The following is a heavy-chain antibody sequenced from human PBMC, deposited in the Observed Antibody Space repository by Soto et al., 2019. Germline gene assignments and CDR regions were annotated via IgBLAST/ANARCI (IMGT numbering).Heavy chain of an antibody. CDR3: ASQVLPHNEDKMPRYGMDV. CDR1: GGTFSSYA. J-gene: IGHJ6*02. V-gene: IGHV1-69*13. Sequence: GASVKVSCKASGGTFSSYAISWVRQAPGQGLEWMGGIIPIFGTVNYAQKFQGRVTITADESTSTAYMELSSLRSEDTAVYYCASQVLPHNEDKMPRYGMDVWGQGTTVTVSS. CDR2: IIPIFGTV. D-gene: IGHD3-10*01.